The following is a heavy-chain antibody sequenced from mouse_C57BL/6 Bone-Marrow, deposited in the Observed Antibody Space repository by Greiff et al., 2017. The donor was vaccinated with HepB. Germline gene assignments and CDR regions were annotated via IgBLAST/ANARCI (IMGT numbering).Heavy chain of an antibody. CDR3: AINWDSFAY. V-gene: IGHV1-69*01. CDR2: IDPSDSYT. D-gene: IGHD4-1*01. CDR1: GYTFTSYW. J-gene: IGHJ3*01. Sequence: VQLQQPGAELVMPGASVKLSCKASGYTFTSYWMHWVKQRPGQGLEWIGEIDPSDSYTNYNQKFKGKSTLTVDKSSSTAYMQLSSLTSEVSAVYYCAINWDSFAYWGQGTLVTVSA.